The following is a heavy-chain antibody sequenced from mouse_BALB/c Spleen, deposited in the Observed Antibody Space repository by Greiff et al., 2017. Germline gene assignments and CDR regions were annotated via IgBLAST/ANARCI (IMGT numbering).Heavy chain of an antibody. V-gene: IGHV2-4-1*01. CDR2: IWSGGST. Sequence: QVQLKQSGPGLVQPSQSLSITCTASGFSLTSYGVHWVRQSPGKGLEWLGVIWSGGSTDYNAAFISRLSISKDNSKSQVFFKMNSLQADDTAIYYCARGDGYYGFAYWGQGTLVTVSA. J-gene: IGHJ3*01. CDR1: GFSLTSYG. CDR3: ARGDGYYGFAY. D-gene: IGHD2-3*01.